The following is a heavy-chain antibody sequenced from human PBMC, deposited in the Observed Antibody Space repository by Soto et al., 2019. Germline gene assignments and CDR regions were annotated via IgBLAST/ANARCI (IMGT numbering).Heavy chain of an antibody. CDR3: ARDRKITRTSNEFDY. J-gene: IGHJ4*02. Sequence: GASVKVSCKASGYTFTSYYMHWVRQAPGQGLEWMGIINPSGGSTSYAQKFQGRVTMTRDTSTSTVYMGLSSLRSEDTAVYYCARDRKITRTSNEFDYWGEVTLVTVYS. CDR2: INPSGGST. V-gene: IGHV1-46*01. CDR1: GYTFTSYY. D-gene: IGHD1-7*01.